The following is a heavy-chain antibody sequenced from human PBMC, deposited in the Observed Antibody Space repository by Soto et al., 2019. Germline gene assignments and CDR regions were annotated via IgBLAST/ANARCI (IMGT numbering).Heavy chain of an antibody. CDR3: ARALVTVTSYYFDY. Sequence: QVQLVESGGGVVQPGRSLRLSCAASGFTFSSYGMHWVRQAPGKGLEWVAVIWYDGSNKYYADSVKGRFTISRDNSNNTLYLQMNSLRAEDTAVYYCARALVTVTSYYFDYWGQGTLVTVSS. CDR2: IWYDGSNK. D-gene: IGHD4-17*01. J-gene: IGHJ4*02. V-gene: IGHV3-33*01. CDR1: GFTFSSYG.